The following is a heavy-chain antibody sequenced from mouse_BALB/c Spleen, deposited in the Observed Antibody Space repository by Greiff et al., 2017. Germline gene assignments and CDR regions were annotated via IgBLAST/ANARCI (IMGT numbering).Heavy chain of an antibody. CDR3: ARGRDYYGSSYYFDY. CDR2: ISSGSSTI. V-gene: IGHV5-17*02. J-gene: IGHJ2*01. Sequence: EVQVVESGGGLVQPGGSRKLSCAASGFTFSSFGMHWVRQAPEKGLEWVAYISSGSSTIYYADTVKGRFTISRDNPKNTLFLQMTSLRSEDTAMYYCARGRDYYGSSYYFDYWGQGTTLTVSS. D-gene: IGHD1-1*01. CDR1: GFTFSSFG.